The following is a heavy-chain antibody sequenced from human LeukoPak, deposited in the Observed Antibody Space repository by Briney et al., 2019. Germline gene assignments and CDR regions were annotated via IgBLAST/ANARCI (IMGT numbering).Heavy chain of an antibody. D-gene: IGHD3-22*01. V-gene: IGHV3-23*01. J-gene: IGHJ4*02. CDR3: AKLVFGDSSGFVGY. CDR2: ISGSGGST. Sequence: GGSLRLSCAASGFTFSSYAMSWVRQAPGKGLEWVSAISGSGGSTYYADSVKGRFTISRDSSKNTLYLQMNSLRAEDTAAYYCAKLVFGDSSGFVGYWGQGTLVTVSS. CDR1: GFTFSSYA.